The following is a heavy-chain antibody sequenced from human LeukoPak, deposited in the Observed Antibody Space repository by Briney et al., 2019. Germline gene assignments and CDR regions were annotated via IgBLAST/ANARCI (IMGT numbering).Heavy chain of an antibody. CDR3: ARGPYSYDSSGAFDI. J-gene: IGHJ3*02. CDR2: ISSSGST. V-gene: IGHV4-61*02. Sequence: PSQTLSLTCTVSGDSISSGDYYWSWLRQPAGTGLEWLGRISSSGSTNYNPSLKSRVTISVDTSKNQFSLKLSSVTAADTAVYFCARGPYSYDSSGAFDIWGQGTMVTVSS. CDR1: GDSISSGDYY. D-gene: IGHD3-22*01.